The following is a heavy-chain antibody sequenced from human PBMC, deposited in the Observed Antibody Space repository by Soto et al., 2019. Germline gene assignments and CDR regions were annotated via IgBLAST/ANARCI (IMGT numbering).Heavy chain of an antibody. Sequence: QVQLVQSGAEVKKPGASVKVSCKASGYTFTSYAMHWVRQAPGQRLEWMGWINAGNGNTKYSQKFQGRVTITRDTSASTAYMELSSMRSEDTAVYYCARSVSYSISWYYFDYWGQGTLVTVSS. CDR2: INAGNGNT. D-gene: IGHD6-13*01. CDR1: GYTFTSYA. CDR3: ARSVSYSISWYYFDY. J-gene: IGHJ4*02. V-gene: IGHV1-3*01.